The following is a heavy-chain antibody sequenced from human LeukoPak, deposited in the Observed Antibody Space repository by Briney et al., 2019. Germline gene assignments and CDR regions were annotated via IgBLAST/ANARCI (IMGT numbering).Heavy chain of an antibody. CDR3: ASGGWLQLAFDY. V-gene: IGHV1-46*03. CDR1: GYTFTSYY. J-gene: IGHJ4*02. D-gene: IGHD5-24*01. CDR2: INPSGGST. Sequence: ASVKVSCKASGYTFTSYYMHWVRQAPGQGLKWMGIINPSGGSTSYAQKFQGRVTMTRDTSTSTVYMELSSLRSEDTAVYYCASGGWLQLAFDYWGQGTLVTVSS.